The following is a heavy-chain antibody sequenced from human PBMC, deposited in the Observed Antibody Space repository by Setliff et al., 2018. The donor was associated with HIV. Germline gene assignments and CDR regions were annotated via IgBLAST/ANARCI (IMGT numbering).Heavy chain of an antibody. V-gene: IGHV3-74*01. CDR1: GFTFSSYW. CDR3: AKHFLLWSNAFHI. D-gene: IGHD2-21*01. CDR2: INSDGSTT. J-gene: IGHJ3*02. Sequence: LRLSCAASGFTFSSYWMHWVRQAPGKGLVWVSRINSDGSTTSYADSVKGRFTISRDNAKNTLYLQMNSLRAEDTAVYYCAKHFLLWSNAFHIWGQGTMVTVSS.